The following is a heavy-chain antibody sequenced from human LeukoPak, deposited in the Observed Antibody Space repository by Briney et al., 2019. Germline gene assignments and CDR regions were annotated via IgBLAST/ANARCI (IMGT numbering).Heavy chain of an antibody. V-gene: IGHV3-43*01. CDR1: GFTFDDYT. CDR2: ISWDGGST. D-gene: IGHD4-11*01. Sequence: GGSLRLSCAASGFTFDDYTMHWVRQAPGKGLEWVSLISWDGGSTYYADSVKGRFTISRDNSKNSLYLQMNSLRTEDTALYYCVKGNDYSNYLAYYFDYWGQGTLVTVSS. CDR3: VKGNDYSNYLAYYFDY. J-gene: IGHJ4*02.